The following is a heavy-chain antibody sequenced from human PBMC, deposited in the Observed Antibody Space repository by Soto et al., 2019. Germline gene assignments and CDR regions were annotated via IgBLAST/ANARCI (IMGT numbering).Heavy chain of an antibody. Sequence: PSETLSLTCTVSGGSISSGGYYWSWIRQHPGKGLEWIGYIYYSGSTYYNPSLKSRVTISVDTSKNQFSLKLSSVTAADTAVYYCARFHSMSLAQGIIAARRGALFDPWGQGTLVTVSS. V-gene: IGHV4-31*03. D-gene: IGHD6-6*01. J-gene: IGHJ5*02. CDR1: GGSISSGGYY. CDR3: ARFHSMSLAQGIIAARRGALFDP. CDR2: IYYSGST.